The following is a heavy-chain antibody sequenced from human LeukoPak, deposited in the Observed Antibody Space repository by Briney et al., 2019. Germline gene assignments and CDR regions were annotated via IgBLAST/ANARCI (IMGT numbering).Heavy chain of an antibody. D-gene: IGHD6-6*01. J-gene: IGHJ4*02. CDR2: INPGESDI. V-gene: IGHV5-51*01. CDR1: GYSFPTYW. Sequence: GESLKISCKGSGYSFPTYWIGWVRQMPGKGLEWMGLINPGESDIRYRPSFQGQVTISADKSINTAYLQWSSLKASDIAMYYCASSIGLYGTSGYDHWGQGTLVTVSS. CDR3: ASSIGLYGTSGYDH.